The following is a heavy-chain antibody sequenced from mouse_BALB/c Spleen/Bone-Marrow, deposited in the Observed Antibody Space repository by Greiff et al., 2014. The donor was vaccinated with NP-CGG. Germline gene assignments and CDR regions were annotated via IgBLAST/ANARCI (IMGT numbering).Heavy chain of an antibody. CDR1: GFTFSSYG. CDR3: ARQTYYDYDGYFDY. V-gene: IGHV5-6*01. J-gene: IGHJ2*01. Sequence: EVQVQQSGGDLVKPGGSLKLSCAASGFTFSSYGMSWVRQTPDKRLEWVATISSGGSYTYYPDSVKGRFTISRDNAKNTLYLQMSSLKSEDTAMYYCARQTYYDYDGYFDYWGQGTTLTVSS. CDR2: ISSGGSYT. D-gene: IGHD2-4*01.